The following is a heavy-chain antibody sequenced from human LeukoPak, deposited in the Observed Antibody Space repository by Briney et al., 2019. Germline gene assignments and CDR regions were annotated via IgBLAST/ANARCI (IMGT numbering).Heavy chain of an antibody. D-gene: IGHD2-8*01. CDR1: GYTFTSYG. V-gene: IGHV1-18*01. Sequence: ASVKVSCKASGYTFTSYGISWVRQAPGQGLEWMGWISAYNGNTNYAQKLQGRVTMTTDTSTSTAYMELRSLRSDDTAVYYCARADIVLMVSEYAFDIWGQGTMVTVSS. CDR3: ARADIVLMVSEYAFDI. J-gene: IGHJ3*02. CDR2: ISAYNGNT.